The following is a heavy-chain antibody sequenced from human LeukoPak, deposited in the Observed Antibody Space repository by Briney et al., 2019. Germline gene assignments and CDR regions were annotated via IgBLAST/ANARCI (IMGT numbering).Heavy chain of an antibody. CDR3: AKDMRYYGSGIMDV. J-gene: IGHJ6*04. Sequence: GGSLRLSCAASGFTFSSYSMNWVRQAPGKGLEWVSSISSSSSYIYYADSVKGRFTISRDNAKNSLYLQMNSLRAEDTALYYCAKDMRYYGSGIMDVWGKGTTVTISS. V-gene: IGHV3-21*04. D-gene: IGHD3-10*01. CDR1: GFTFSSYS. CDR2: ISSSSSYI.